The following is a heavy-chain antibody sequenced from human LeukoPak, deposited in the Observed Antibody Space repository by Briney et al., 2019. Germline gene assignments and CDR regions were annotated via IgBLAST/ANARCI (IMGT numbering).Heavy chain of an antibody. CDR2: IYSGGST. D-gene: IGHD3-3*01. V-gene: IGHV3-66*01. Sequence: SGGSLRLSCAASGFTVSSNYMSWVRQAPGKGLEWVSVIYSGGSTYYADSVKGRFTISRGNSKNTLYLQMNSLRAEDTAVYYCARDASDFWSGYYNYYYYGMDVWGQGTTVTVSS. CDR1: GFTVSSNY. J-gene: IGHJ6*02. CDR3: ARDASDFWSGYYNYYYYGMDV.